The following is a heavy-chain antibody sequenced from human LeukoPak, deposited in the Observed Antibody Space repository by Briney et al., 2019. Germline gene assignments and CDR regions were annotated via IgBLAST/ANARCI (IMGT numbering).Heavy chain of an antibody. Sequence: GGSLRLSCVASGFPFSSYWMTWVRQAPGKGLEWVANIKQDGSKKSYVDSVKGRFTISRDNSKNTLYLQMNSLRAEDTAVYYCAKVYSGYCSSIICYRYDYWGQGTLVTV. J-gene: IGHJ4*02. V-gene: IGHV3-7*03. CDR2: IKQDGSKK. CDR1: GFPFSSYW. D-gene: IGHD2-2*02. CDR3: AKVYSGYCSSIICYRYDY.